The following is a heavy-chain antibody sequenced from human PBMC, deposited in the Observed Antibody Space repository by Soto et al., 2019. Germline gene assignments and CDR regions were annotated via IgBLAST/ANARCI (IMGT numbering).Heavy chain of an antibody. Sequence: VASVKVSCKASGGTFSSYAISWVRQAPGQGLEWMGGIIPIFGTANYAQKFQGRVTITADESTSTAYMELSSLRSEDTAVYYCARELWDGGRCYDCRYYFDYWGQGTLVTVSS. CDR1: GGTFSSYA. J-gene: IGHJ4*02. CDR3: ARELWDGGRCYDCRYYFDY. D-gene: IGHD2-15*01. CDR2: IIPIFGTA. V-gene: IGHV1-69*13.